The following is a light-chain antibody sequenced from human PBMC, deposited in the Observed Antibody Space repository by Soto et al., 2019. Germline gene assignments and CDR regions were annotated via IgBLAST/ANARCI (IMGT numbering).Light chain of an antibody. CDR2: DAS. CDR1: QSVSSY. Sequence: EVALSQSPVTLSLSPGHRATLSCRASQSVSSYLAWYQQKPGQAPRLLIYDASNRATGIPARFSGSGSGTDFTLTISRLEPDDFAVYYCQQYGSSPPTFGPGTKVDIK. CDR3: QQYGSSPPT. J-gene: IGKJ3*01. V-gene: IGKV3-20*01.